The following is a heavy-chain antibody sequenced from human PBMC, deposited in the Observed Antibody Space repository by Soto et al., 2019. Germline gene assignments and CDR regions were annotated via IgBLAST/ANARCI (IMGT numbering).Heavy chain of an antibody. CDR2: IYYSGST. Sequence: SETLSLTCTVSGGSISSSSYYWGWIRQPPGKGLEWIGSIYYSGSTYYNPSLKSRVTISVDTSKNQFSLKLSSVTAADTAVYYCARKGTGTTVWFDPWGQGTLVTVS. V-gene: IGHV4-39*01. CDR1: GGSISSSSYY. J-gene: IGHJ5*02. CDR3: ARKGTGTTVWFDP. D-gene: IGHD1-7*01.